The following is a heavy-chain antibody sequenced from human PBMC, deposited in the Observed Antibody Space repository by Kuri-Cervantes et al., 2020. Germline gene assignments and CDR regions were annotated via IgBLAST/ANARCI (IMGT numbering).Heavy chain of an antibody. CDR2: IYHSGST. D-gene: IGHD2-21*01. J-gene: IGHJ4*02. V-gene: IGHV4-4*01. CDR3: ARDRAYGDYYSLFDY. Sequence: GSLRLSCAVSGGSISSNSWWSWVLQTPGKGLEWIGEIYHSGSTNYNPSLKSRVTISVDTSKNQFSLKLRSVTAADTAVYFCARDRAYGDYYSLFDYWGPGALVTVSS. CDR1: GGSISSNSW.